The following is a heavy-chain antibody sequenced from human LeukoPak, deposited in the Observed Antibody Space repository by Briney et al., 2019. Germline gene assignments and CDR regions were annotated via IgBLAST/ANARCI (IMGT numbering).Heavy chain of an antibody. D-gene: IGHD3-9*01. CDR3: ARDYYDILTGPYYYYGMDV. V-gene: IGHV3-23*01. J-gene: IGHJ6*02. CDR2: ISASGGP. Sequence: GGSLRLSCAASGFTFSSSAMSWVRQGPGKGLEWVSEISASGGPNYPDSVKGRFTISRDNSKNTLDLQMDSLRAEDTAVYYCARDYYDILTGPYYYYGMDVWGQGTTVTVSS. CDR1: GFTFSSSA.